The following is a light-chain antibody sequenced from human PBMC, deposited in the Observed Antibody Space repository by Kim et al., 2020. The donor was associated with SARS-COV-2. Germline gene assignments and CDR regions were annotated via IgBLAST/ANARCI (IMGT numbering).Light chain of an antibody. J-gene: IGKJ2*01. CDR3: QQLNSYPYT. CDR2: AAP. CDR1: QGISNY. Sequence: SASVGDRFTITCRASQGISNYLAWYRQEPGKAPKFLISAAPTLQSGGPSRLSASGSGTDFTLTISGLQPEDCATYYCQQLNSYPYTFGQGTKLEI. V-gene: IGKV1-9*01.